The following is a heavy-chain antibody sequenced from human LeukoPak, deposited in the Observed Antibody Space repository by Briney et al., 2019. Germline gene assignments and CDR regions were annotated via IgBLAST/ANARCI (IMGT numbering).Heavy chain of an antibody. J-gene: IGHJ6*02. Sequence: GGSLRLSCAASGFTFSSYGMHWVRQAPGKGLEWVAFIRYDGSNKYYADSVKGRFTISRDNANNSLYLQMNSLRAEDTAVYYCARWDDSSGYYYDYYYGMDVWGQGTTVTVSS. D-gene: IGHD3-22*01. V-gene: IGHV3-30*02. CDR3: ARWDDSSGYYYDYYYGMDV. CDR2: IRYDGSNK. CDR1: GFTFSSYG.